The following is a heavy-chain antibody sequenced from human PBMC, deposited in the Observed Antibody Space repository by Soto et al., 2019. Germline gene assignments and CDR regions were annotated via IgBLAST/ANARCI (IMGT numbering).Heavy chain of an antibody. CDR3: ARVGRPARSPLGPTRYYYYGMDV. V-gene: IGHV3-48*03. CDR2: IPGRASST. D-gene: IGHD2-15*01. CDR1: GFIFSTYE. Sequence: GGSLRLSCAASGFIFSTYEMNWVRQAPGKGLEWVSHIPGRASSTHYADSVKGRFTVSRDYAKNSLYLQMDSLRAEDTAVYFCARVGRPARSPLGPTRYYYYGMDVWGQGTTVTVSS. J-gene: IGHJ6*02.